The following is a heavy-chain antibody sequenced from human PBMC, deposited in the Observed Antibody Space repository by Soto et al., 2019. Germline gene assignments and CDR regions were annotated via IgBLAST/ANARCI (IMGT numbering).Heavy chain of an antibody. CDR1: GFTLSTYA. D-gene: IGHD1-7*01. Sequence: GGSLRLSCADSGFTLSTYALSWVRQAPGKGLEWVSAISANGQGIYYADSVRGRFTISRDNSKDTIFLHMDSLRAEDTAVYYCAKDRNYPRDQFHYWGQGTLVPVSS. CDR2: ISANGQGI. J-gene: IGHJ4*02. CDR3: AKDRNYPRDQFHY. V-gene: IGHV3-23*01.